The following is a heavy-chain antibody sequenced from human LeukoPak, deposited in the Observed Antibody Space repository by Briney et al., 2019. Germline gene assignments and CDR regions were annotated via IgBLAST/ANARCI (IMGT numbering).Heavy chain of an antibody. J-gene: IGHJ4*02. V-gene: IGHV4-39*07. Sequence: SQTLSLTCTVSGDSISSGSYYWRWIRQPPGTGLEWIGEINHSGSTNYNPSLKSRVTISVDTSKNQFSLKLSSVTAADTAVYYCARGRWELLYGYWGQGTLVTVSS. CDR2: INHSGST. D-gene: IGHD1-26*01. CDR1: GDSISSGSYY. CDR3: ARGRWELLYGY.